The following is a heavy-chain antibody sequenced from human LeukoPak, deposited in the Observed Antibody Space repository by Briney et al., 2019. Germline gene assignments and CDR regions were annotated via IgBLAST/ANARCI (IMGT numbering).Heavy chain of an antibody. V-gene: IGHV3-21*01. J-gene: IGHJ4*02. D-gene: IGHD6-6*01. CDR2: ISSSSSYI. CDR1: GFTFSSSA. Sequence: GGSLRLSCAASGFTFSSSAMSWVRQAPGKGLEWVSSISSSSSYIYYADSVKGRFTISRDNAKNSLYLQMNSLRAEGTAVYYCARDYSSSSSYWGQGTLVTVSS. CDR3: ARDYSSSSSY.